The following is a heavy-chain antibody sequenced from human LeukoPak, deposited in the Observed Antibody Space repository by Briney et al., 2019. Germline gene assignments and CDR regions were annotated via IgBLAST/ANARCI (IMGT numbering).Heavy chain of an antibody. J-gene: IGHJ6*02. D-gene: IGHD5/OR15-5a*01. Sequence: GGSLRLSCAASGFTFSTSSMNWVRQAPGKGLEWVSYISSSNNIHYADSLKGRFTISRDNAKNSLYLQMNSLRDEDTAVYYCASGIAVSGLMDVWGQGTTVTVSS. CDR2: ISSSNNI. CDR3: ASGIAVSGLMDV. V-gene: IGHV3-48*02. CDR1: GFTFSTSS.